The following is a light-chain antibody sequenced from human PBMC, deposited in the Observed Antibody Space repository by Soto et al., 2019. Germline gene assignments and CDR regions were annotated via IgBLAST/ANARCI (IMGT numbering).Light chain of an antibody. CDR2: DAS. CDR1: QSVSSY. V-gene: IGKV3-11*01. Sequence: EIVLTQSPAILSMSPGERATLSCRASQSVSSYFAWYQQKPGKAPRLLIYDASNRATGVPARFSGSGSGTDFTLTIISLEPEDFAVYYCQQRRYWPVTFGQGTKVDIK. J-gene: IGKJ1*01. CDR3: QQRRYWPVT.